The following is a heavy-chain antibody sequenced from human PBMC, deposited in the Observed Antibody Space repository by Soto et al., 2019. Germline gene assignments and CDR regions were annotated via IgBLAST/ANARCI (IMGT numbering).Heavy chain of an antibody. CDR3: AREYGDYYYYGMDV. CDR2: MNPNSGNT. J-gene: IGHJ6*02. D-gene: IGHD4-17*01. Sequence: ASVKGSCKASGYTFTSYDINWVRQATGQGLEWMGWMNPNSGNTGYAQKFRGRVTMTRNTSTSTAYMELRSLRSDDTAVYYCAREYGDYYYYGMDVWGQGTTVTVSS. V-gene: IGHV1-8*01. CDR1: GYTFTSYD.